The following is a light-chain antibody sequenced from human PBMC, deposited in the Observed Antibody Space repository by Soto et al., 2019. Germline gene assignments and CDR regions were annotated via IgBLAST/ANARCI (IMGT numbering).Light chain of an antibody. V-gene: IGKV1-9*01. Sequence: DIQLTQSPSFLSASVGDRVTITCRASQGISSYLAWYQQKPGIAPKFLIYAASTLQSGVPSRFSGSGCGTEFTLPISSLQPEDFATYYCQQLNSYPPSITFGQGTRLEIK. J-gene: IGKJ5*01. CDR2: AAS. CDR3: QQLNSYPPSIT. CDR1: QGISSY.